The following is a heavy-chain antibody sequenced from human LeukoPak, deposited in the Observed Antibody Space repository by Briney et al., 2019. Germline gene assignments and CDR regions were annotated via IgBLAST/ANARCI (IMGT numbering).Heavy chain of an antibody. CDR3: ARAGGRSWFDA. J-gene: IGHJ5*02. Sequence: GPVKVSCKASGYSFTDKYMHWVRQAPGQGLEWMGWINPNSGGTNYAQKFQGRVTMTTDTSMSTAYMELSRLTSDDPAVYYCARAGGRSWFDAWGQGTLVTVSS. CDR1: GYSFTDKY. V-gene: IGHV1-2*02. CDR2: INPNSGGT.